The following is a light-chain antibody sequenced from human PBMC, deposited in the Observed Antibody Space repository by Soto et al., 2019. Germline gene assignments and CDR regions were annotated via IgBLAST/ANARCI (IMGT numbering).Light chain of an antibody. Sequence: QSVLIQPPSVSGSPGQSVTISCTGTSSDVGSYDYVSWYQQHPGTVPKPMIYNVNTQPSGVPDRFSGSKSGNTASMTISGLQAEDEADYYCSSYRSSSPLVVFGGGTKVTVL. J-gene: IGLJ2*01. V-gene: IGLV2-18*02. CDR3: SSYRSSSPLVV. CDR1: SSDVGSYDY. CDR2: NVN.